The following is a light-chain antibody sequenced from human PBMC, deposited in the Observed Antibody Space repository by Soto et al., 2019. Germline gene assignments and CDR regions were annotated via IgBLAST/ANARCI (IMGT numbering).Light chain of an antibody. CDR3: QQYNSWPPWT. CDR2: GAS. J-gene: IGKJ1*01. Sequence: EIVMTQSPATLSVSPGERATLSCRASQSVSSKLAWYQQKPGQAPRLLIFGASTRATGIPARFSGSGSGTELTLTISSLQSEDFAIYYCQQYNSWPPWTFGQGTKVEIK. CDR1: QSVSSK. V-gene: IGKV3-15*01.